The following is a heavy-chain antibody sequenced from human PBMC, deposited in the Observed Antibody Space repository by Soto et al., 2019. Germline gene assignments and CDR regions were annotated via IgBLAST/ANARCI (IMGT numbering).Heavy chain of an antibody. CDR1: GGSFSGYY. V-gene: IGHV4-34*01. J-gene: IGHJ6*02. Sequence: PSETLSLTCAAYGGSFSGYYWSWIRQPPGKGLEWIGEINHSGSTNYNPSLKSRVTISVDTSKNQFSLKLSSVTAADTAVYYCARGTYSSSRYYYYYGMDVWGQGTTVTVS. CDR2: INHSGST. D-gene: IGHD6-13*01. CDR3: ARGTYSSSRYYYYYGMDV.